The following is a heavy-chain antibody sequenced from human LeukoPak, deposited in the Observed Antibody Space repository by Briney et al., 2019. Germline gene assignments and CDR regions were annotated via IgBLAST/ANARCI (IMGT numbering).Heavy chain of an antibody. D-gene: IGHD6-6*01. J-gene: IGHJ4*02. V-gene: IGHV3-9*01. Sequence: PGRSLSLSCAASGFTFDDYAMHWVRHAPGKGLEWVSGISWNSGSIGYADSVKGRFTISRGNAKNSLYLQMNSLRAEDTALYYCAKPSSSSYYFDYWGQGTLVTVSS. CDR2: ISWNSGSI. CDR3: AKPSSSSYYFDY. CDR1: GFTFDDYA.